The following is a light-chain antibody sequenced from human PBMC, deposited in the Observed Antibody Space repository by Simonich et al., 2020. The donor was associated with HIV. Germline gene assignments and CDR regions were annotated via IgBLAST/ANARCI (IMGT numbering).Light chain of an antibody. CDR2: DTN. V-gene: IGLV1-51*01. CDR1: SSNIGNTY. CDR3: GTWDSSLSTWV. J-gene: IGLJ3*02. Sequence: QSVLTQPPSVSAAPGQKVTISCSGSSSNIGNTYVSWYQQLPETAPKLLIYDTNKRPSWSPDRFSGSKAGTSATLGITGLQTGDEADYYCGTWDSSLSTWVFGGGTKVTVL.